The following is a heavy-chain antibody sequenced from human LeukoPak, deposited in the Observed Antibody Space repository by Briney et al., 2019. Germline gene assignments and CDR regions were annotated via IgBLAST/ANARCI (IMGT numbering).Heavy chain of an antibody. D-gene: IGHD3-10*01. CDR1: GGSISSGDYY. J-gene: IGHJ3*02. CDR2: IYYSGST. V-gene: IGHV4-30-4*01. CDR3: ARLLWLVPPHNAFDI. Sequence: SETLSLTCTVSGGSISSGDYYWSWIRQPPGKGLEWIGYIYYSGSTYYNPSLKSRVTISVDTSKNQFSLKLSSVTAADTAVYYCARLLWLVPPHNAFDIWGQGTMVTVSS.